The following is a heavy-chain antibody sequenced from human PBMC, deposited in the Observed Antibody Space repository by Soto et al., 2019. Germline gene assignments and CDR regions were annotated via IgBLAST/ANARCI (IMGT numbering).Heavy chain of an antibody. Sequence: PGGSLRLSCAASGFTFSSYGMHWVRQAPGKGLEWVAVISYDGSNKYYADSVKGRFTISRDNSKNTLYLQMNSLRAEDTAVYYCAKDRIDVTMVRGVIITSCMDVWGKGTTVTVSS. D-gene: IGHD3-10*01. CDR2: ISYDGSNK. CDR1: GFTFSSYG. V-gene: IGHV3-30*18. J-gene: IGHJ6*03. CDR3: AKDRIDVTMVRGVIITSCMDV.